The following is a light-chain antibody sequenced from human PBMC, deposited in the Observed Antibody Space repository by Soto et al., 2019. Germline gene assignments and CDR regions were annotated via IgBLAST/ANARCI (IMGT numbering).Light chain of an antibody. J-gene: IGKJ3*01. CDR1: QSVSNNY. Sequence: EIVLTQSPGTLSLSPGERATLSCRASQSVSNNYLAWYQQKPGQAPRFLMYGASSSPTGPTDRFSVSVSGTDFTLTLSRLDPEDCAVYYCQQYGSSPVSFGPGTKVDIK. CDR2: GAS. CDR3: QQYGSSPVS. V-gene: IGKV3-20*01.